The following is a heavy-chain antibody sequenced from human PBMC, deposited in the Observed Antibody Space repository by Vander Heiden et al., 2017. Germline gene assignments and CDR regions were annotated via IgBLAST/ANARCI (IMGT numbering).Heavy chain of an antibody. CDR3: ARDSSYFEY. Sequence: QVQLQESGPGLVKPSETLSLTCTVSGGSITSHYWSWIRPPPGKGLEWIGYVYYSGSTNYNPSLKSRVTISVDTSKNQFSLKLSSVTAADTAVYYCARDSSYFEYWGQGTLVTVSS. J-gene: IGHJ4*02. CDR1: GGSITSHY. V-gene: IGHV4-59*11. CDR2: VYYSGST.